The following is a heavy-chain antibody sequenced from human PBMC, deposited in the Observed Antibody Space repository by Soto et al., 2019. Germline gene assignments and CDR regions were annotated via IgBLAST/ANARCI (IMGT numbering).Heavy chain of an antibody. Sequence: SETLSLTCTVSSDSISNYYWSWIRQPPGKGLEWIGYIHSSGSTDYNPSLKSRVTISVDTSENQFSLKLSSVTAADTAVYYCARGRYSSSWYFDYWGQGTLVTVSS. CDR3: ARGRYSSSWYFDY. CDR2: IHSSGST. V-gene: IGHV4-59*12. D-gene: IGHD6-13*01. CDR1: SDSISNYY. J-gene: IGHJ4*02.